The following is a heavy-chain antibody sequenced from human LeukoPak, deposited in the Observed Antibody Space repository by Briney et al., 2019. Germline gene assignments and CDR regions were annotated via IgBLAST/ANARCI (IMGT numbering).Heavy chain of an antibody. D-gene: IGHD6-13*01. CDR1: GFTFSSYA. J-gene: IGHJ6*03. V-gene: IGHV3-30*04. CDR2: ISYDGSNK. Sequence: GGSLRLSCAAAGFTFSSYAMHWVRQAPGKGLEWVAVISYDGSNKYYADSVKGRFTISRDNSKNTLYLQMNSLRAEDTAVYYCARGSCSSCPTDYYYYMDVWGKVTTVTVSS. CDR3: ARGSCSSCPTDYYYYMDV.